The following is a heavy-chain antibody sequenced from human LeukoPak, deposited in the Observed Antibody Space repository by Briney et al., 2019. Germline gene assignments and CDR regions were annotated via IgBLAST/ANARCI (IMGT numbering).Heavy chain of an antibody. J-gene: IGHJ4*02. D-gene: IGHD5/OR15-5a*01. CDR1: GFTLSNYW. V-gene: IGHV3-7*01. CDR3: ARDKVSGPTLLDY. CDR2: IRQDGKEL. Sequence: GGSLRLSCAASGFTLSNYWLSWVRQVPGKGPEWVANIRQDGKELYCVDSVKGRFTISRDNAKNSLYLQMDSLRVDDTAVYYCARDKVSGPTLLDYWGQGTLVTVSS.